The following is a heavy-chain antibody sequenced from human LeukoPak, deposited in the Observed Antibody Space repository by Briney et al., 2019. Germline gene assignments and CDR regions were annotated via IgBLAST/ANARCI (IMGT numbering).Heavy chain of an antibody. CDR1: GGSISGSY. CDR2: VHDTGGT. J-gene: IGHJ4*02. CDR3: AKNGRYYKWNY. D-gene: IGHD1-26*01. Sequence: PSETLSLTCTVSGGSISGSYWDWIRQSPGKGLEWLGYVHDTGGTNYNSSLKSRVTMSVDTSKNQFSLRLNSVTAADTAVYYCAKNGRYYKWNYWGQGTLVTDSS. V-gene: IGHV4-59*08.